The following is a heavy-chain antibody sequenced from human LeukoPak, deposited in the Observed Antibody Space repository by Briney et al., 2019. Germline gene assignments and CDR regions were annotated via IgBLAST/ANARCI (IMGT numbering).Heavy chain of an antibody. V-gene: IGHV3-30*04. CDR2: ISYDGSNK. CDR1: GFTFSSYA. CDR3: ARSPGILGTNYFDY. D-gene: IGHD1-26*01. Sequence: PGGSLRLSCAASGFTFSSYAMHWVRQAPGKGLEWVADISYDGSNKNYADSVKGRFTISGDNSKNTLYLQMNSLRAEDTSVYYCARSPGILGTNYFDYWGQGTLVTVSS. J-gene: IGHJ4*02.